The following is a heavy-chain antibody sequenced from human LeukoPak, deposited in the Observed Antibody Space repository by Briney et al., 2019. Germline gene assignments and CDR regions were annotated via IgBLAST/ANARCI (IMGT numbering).Heavy chain of an antibody. J-gene: IGHJ4*02. Sequence: GASVKVSCKASGYTFTSYGISWVRQAPGQGLEWMGWISAYNGNTNYAQKLQGRVTMTTDTSTSTAYMELRSLRSDDTAVYYCARVSEYCSGGSCWGSIDYWGQGTLVTVSS. CDR2: ISAYNGNT. CDR1: GYTFTSYG. D-gene: IGHD2-15*01. CDR3: ARVSEYCSGGSCWGSIDY. V-gene: IGHV1-18*01.